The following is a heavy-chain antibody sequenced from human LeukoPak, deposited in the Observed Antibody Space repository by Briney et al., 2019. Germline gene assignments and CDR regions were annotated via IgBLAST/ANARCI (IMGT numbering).Heavy chain of an antibody. D-gene: IGHD4-17*01. J-gene: IGHJ5*02. CDR1: GGSISSGDYY. Sequence: SETLSLTCTVSGGSISSGDYYWSWIRQPPGKGLEWIGYIYYSGSTYYNPSLKSRVTISVDTSKNQFSLKLSSVTAADTAVYYCARNDYGDSSWFDPWGQGTLVTVSS. CDR2: IYYSGST. V-gene: IGHV4-30-4*01. CDR3: ARNDYGDSSWFDP.